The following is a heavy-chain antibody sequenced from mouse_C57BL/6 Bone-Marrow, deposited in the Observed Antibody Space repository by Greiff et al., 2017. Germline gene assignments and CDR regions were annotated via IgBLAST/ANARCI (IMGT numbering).Heavy chain of an antibody. CDR2: FHPYNDDT. CDR3: ARGGNYGGYNGDY. V-gene: IGHV1-47*01. D-gene: IGHD2-1*01. J-gene: IGHJ2*01. Sequence: VQLQQSGAELVKPGASVKLSCKASGYTFTTYPIEWMKQNHGKSLEWIGNFHPYNDDTKYNEKFKGKATLTVEKSSSTVYLALRRLTSDDSAVYDGARGGNYGGYNGDYWGQGTTLTVSS. CDR1: GYTFTTYP.